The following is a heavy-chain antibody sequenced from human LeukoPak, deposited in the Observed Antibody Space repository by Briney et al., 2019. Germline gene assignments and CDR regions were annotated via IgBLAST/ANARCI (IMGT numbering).Heavy chain of an antibody. CDR2: INPNSGGA. CDR3: ARGADSGSYYSDY. Sequence: ASVKVSYKASGYTFTGYYMHWVRQAPGQGLEWMGWINPNSGGANYAQKFQGRVTMTRDTSISTAYMELSRLRSDDTAVYYCARGADSGSYYSDYWGQGTLVTVSS. J-gene: IGHJ4*02. V-gene: IGHV1-2*02. D-gene: IGHD1-26*01. CDR1: GYTFTGYY.